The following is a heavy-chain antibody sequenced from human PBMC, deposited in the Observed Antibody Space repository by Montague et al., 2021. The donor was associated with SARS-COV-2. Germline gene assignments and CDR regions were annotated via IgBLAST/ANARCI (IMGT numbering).Heavy chain of an antibody. CDR3: AQAHSGSWAHLDN. Sequence: TLSLTCTVSGGSISSGSYYWSWIRQPAGEGLEWIGRIYTSGTTDYSFSLKSRVTISVDTSKNQFSLKLTSVTAADTAVYYCAQAHSGSWAHLDNWGQGTLVIVSS. D-gene: IGHD5-12*01. J-gene: IGHJ4*02. CDR1: GGSISSGSYY. V-gene: IGHV4-61*02. CDR2: IYTSGTT.